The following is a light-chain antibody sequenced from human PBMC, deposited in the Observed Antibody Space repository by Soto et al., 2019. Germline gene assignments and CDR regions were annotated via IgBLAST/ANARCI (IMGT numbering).Light chain of an antibody. V-gene: IGLV2-14*01. CDR3: ASYTSSNTLV. CDR2: EVS. CDR1: SSDVGGYNY. Sequence: QSALTQPASVSGSPGQSITISCTGTSSDVGGYNYVSWYQQHPGKAPKLMIYEVSYRPSGVSNRFSGSKSGNTASLIISGLQTEDEADYYCASYTSSNTLVIGGGTKVTVL. J-gene: IGLJ2*01.